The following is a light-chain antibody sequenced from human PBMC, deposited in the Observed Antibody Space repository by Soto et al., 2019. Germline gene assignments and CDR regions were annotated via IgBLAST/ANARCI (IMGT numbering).Light chain of an antibody. CDR1: SSNIGSNS. J-gene: IGLJ1*01. Sequence: QSALTQPPSASGAPGQRVTISCSGSSSNIGSNSVNWHQQLPGTAPKVLIYNNNQRPSGVPDRISGSKSGTSASLAISGLQSEDEADYYCAAWDDSLSGYVFGTGTKVTVL. CDR3: AAWDDSLSGYV. CDR2: NNN. V-gene: IGLV1-44*01.